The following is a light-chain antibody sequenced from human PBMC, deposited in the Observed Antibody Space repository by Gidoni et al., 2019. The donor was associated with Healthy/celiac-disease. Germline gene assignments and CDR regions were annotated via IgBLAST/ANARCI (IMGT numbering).Light chain of an antibody. CDR1: QSVSSSY. V-gene: IGKV3-20*01. J-gene: IGKJ1*01. CDR3: QQYGSSPLT. CDR2: GAS. Sequence: ELVLTQSPGTLSLSPGKRATLSCSASQSVSSSYLAWYQQKPGQAPRLLIYGASSRATGIPDRVSGSGYGTDFTLTISRLEPEDFAVYYCQQYGSSPLTFGQGTKVEIK.